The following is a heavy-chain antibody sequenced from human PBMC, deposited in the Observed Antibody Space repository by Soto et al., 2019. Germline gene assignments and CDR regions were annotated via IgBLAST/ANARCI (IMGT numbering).Heavy chain of an antibody. D-gene: IGHD4-17*01. J-gene: IGHJ4*02. CDR3: STMGTPVTGLYYFDY. V-gene: IGHV4-30-4*01. CDR2: ISYSGTT. CDR1: DDTISSGNYY. Sequence: SETLSLTCPVSDDTISSGNYYWSWIRQPPGKGLECIGFISYSGTTHYSASLRSRVSISVDTSKNQFSLDLSSVTAADTAVYYCSTMGTPVTGLYYFDYWGQGTLVTVSS.